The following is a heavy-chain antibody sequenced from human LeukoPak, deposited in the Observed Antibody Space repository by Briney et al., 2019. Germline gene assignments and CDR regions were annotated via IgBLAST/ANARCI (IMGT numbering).Heavy chain of an antibody. CDR2: IYYNGST. CDR1: GGSISSYH. V-gene: IGHV4-59*08. Sequence: SETLSLTCTVSGGSISSYHWSWIRQPPGKGLEWIGYIYYNGSTNYNPSLKSRVTISIDTSKNQFSLKLTPVTAADTAVYYCARRQWWVKGEAYDIWGQGTLVTVSS. D-gene: IGHD2-15*01. J-gene: IGHJ3*02. CDR3: ARRQWWVKGEAYDI.